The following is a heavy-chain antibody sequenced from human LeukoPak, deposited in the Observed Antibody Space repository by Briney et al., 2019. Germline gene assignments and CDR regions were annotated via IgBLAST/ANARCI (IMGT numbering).Heavy chain of an antibody. J-gene: IGHJ6*03. CDR1: GFIFRTYW. CDR2: IKQDGSEK. V-gene: IGHV3-7*01. D-gene: IGHD2-15*01. Sequence: PGGSLRLSCAASGFIFRTYWMSWVRQAPGKGLEWVANIKQDGSEKYYVDSVKGRFTISRDNAKNSLYLQMNSLRAEDTAVCYCARDRRVDYYYYMDVWGKGTTVTVSS. CDR3: ARDRRVDYYYYMDV.